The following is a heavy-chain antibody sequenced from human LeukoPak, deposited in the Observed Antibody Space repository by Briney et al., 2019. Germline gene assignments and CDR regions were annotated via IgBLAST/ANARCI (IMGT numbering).Heavy chain of an antibody. J-gene: IGHJ4*02. D-gene: IGHD3-10*01. V-gene: IGHV4-34*01. CDR2: INHSGST. CDR3: ARAPSGGSGVDY. CDR1: GGSFSGYY. Sequence: SETLSLTCAVYGGSFSGYYWSWIRQPPGKGLEWIGEINHSGSTNYNPSLKSRVTISVDTSKNQFSLELSSVTAADTAVYYCARAPSGGSGVDYWGQGTLVTVSS.